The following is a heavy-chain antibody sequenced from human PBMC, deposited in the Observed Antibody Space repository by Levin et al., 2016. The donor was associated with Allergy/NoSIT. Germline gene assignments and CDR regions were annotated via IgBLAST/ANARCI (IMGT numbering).Heavy chain of an antibody. Sequence: SETLSLTCTVSGGSISTYYWSWIRQPPGKGLEWIGYISDSGSTRYNPSLKSRLTISEDTSNNQLSLKLRSVTAADTAVYYCARDRAAGEFDYWGQGILVTVSS. CDR2: ISDSGST. CDR3: ARDRAAGEFDY. V-gene: IGHV4-59*01. J-gene: IGHJ4*02. D-gene: IGHD6-13*01. CDR1: GGSISTYY.